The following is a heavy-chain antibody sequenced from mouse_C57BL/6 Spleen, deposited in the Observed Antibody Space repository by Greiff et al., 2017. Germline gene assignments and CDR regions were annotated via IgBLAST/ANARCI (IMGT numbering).Heavy chain of an antibody. V-gene: IGHV5-4*01. CDR1: GFTFSSYA. J-gene: IGHJ4*01. D-gene: IGHD2-2*01. CDR2: ISDGGSYT. CDR3: ARDGYDGDAMDF. Sequence: EVKLVESGGGLVKPGGSLKLSCAASGFTFSSYAMSWVRQTPEKRLEWVATISDGGSYTYYPDNVKGRFTISRDNAKNNLYLQMSHLKSEDTAIYYCARDGYDGDAMDFWGQGPSVTVSS.